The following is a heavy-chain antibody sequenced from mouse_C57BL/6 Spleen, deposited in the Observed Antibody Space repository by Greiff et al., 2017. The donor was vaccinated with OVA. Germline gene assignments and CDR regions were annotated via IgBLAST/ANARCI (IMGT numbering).Heavy chain of an antibody. V-gene: IGHV1-50*01. CDR1: GYTFTSYW. CDR3: AIERYYPPFAY. D-gene: IGHD1-1*01. Sequence: QVQLQQPGAELVKPGASVKLSCKASGYTFTSYWMQWVKQRPGQGLEWIGEIDPSDSYTNYNQKFKGKATLTVDTSSSTAYMQLSSLTSEDSAVYYCAIERYYPPFAYWGQGTLVTVSA. J-gene: IGHJ3*01. CDR2: IDPSDSYT.